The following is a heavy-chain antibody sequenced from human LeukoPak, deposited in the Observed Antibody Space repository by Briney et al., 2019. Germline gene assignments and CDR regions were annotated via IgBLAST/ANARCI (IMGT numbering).Heavy chain of an antibody. Sequence: PGGSLRLSCAASGFTFSSYWMHWVRQAPGKGLVWVSCINSDGSSTSYADSVKGRFTISRDNAKNTLYLQMNSLRAEDTAVYYCASGRVQRRPGATFDYWGQGTLVTVSS. D-gene: IGHD1-26*01. CDR1: GFTFSSYW. V-gene: IGHV3-74*01. J-gene: IGHJ4*02. CDR3: ASGRVQRRPGATFDY. CDR2: INSDGSST.